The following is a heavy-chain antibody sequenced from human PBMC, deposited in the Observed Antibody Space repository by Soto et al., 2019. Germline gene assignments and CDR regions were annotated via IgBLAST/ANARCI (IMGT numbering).Heavy chain of an antibody. D-gene: IGHD3-10*01. J-gene: IGHJ4*02. CDR3: ARLPVGYYGSGTYFDY. Sequence: LKISCKGSGYSFTSYWIGWVRQMPGKGLEWMGIIYPGDSDTRYSPSFQGQVTISADKSISTAYLQWSSLKASDTAMYYCARLPVGYYGSGTYFDYWGQGTLVTVSS. V-gene: IGHV5-51*01. CDR2: IYPGDSDT. CDR1: GYSFTSYW.